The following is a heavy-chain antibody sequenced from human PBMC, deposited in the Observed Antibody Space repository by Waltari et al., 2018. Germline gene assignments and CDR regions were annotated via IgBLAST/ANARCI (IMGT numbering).Heavy chain of an antibody. CDR3: AKDAHLEN. CDR2: IRYDGSNK. Sequence: QVQLVESGGGVVQPGGSLRLSCAASGFTFSSYGMHWVLQAPGKGLEWVAFIRYDGSNKYYADSVKGRFTISRDNSKNTLYLQMNSLRAEDTAVYYCAKDAHLENWGQGTLVTVSS. CDR1: GFTFSSYG. V-gene: IGHV3-30*02. J-gene: IGHJ4*02.